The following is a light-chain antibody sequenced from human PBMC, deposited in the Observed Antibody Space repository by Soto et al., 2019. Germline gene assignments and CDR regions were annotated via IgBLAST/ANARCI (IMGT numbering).Light chain of an antibody. CDR3: QHDNHGPWT. CDR1: QSVNSN. V-gene: IGKV3-15*01. Sequence: EILMTQSPATLSVSPGERATLSCRASQSVNSNLAWYQQKPGQAPRLLIYGASTRATGIPARFSGSGSVTEFTLTISSLQSEDFAVYYCQHDNHGPWTFGQGTKVEIK. J-gene: IGKJ1*01. CDR2: GAS.